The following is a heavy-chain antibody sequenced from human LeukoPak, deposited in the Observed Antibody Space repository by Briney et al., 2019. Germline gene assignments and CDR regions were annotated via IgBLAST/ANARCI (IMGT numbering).Heavy chain of an antibody. D-gene: IGHD3-3*01. CDR2: IFNSGST. CDR1: GGSMSSYY. V-gene: IGHV4-4*08. CDR3: ARDVLSGYDWLDP. J-gene: IGHJ5*02. Sequence: PSETLSLTCAASGGSMSSYYWSWIRQTPEKGLGWIGYIFNSGSTKYNPSLKSRATISVDTSKNQFSLNLTSVTAADTAVYYCARDVLSGYDWLDPWGPGTRVTVSS.